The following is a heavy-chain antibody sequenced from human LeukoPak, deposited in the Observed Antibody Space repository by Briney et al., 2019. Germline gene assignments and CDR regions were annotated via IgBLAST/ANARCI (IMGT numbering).Heavy chain of an antibody. CDR2: MNPNSGGT. V-gene: IGHV1-2*02. J-gene: IGHJ4*02. Sequence: GASVKVSCKASGYTFTSYDINWVRQATGQGLEWMGWMNPNSGGTNYAQKFQGRVTMTRDTSISTVYMELSRLRSDDTAVYYCARSKVYPNDYWGQGTLVTVSS. CDR3: ARSKVYPNDY. CDR1: GYTFTSYD. D-gene: IGHD1-14*01.